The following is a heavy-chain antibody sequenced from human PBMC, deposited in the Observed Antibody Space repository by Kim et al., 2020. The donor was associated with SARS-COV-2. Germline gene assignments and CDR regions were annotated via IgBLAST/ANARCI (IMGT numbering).Heavy chain of an antibody. V-gene: IGHV3-21*01. D-gene: IGHD5-18*01. Sequence: GGSLRLSCAASGFTFSSYSMNWVRQAPGKGLEWVSSISSSSSYIYYADSERGRFITARDNAKNSLYLQMNVLRAEDTAVYCCTRDKDTAMGEVDYWGQGTLVTVSS. CDR2: ISSSSSYI. CDR1: GFTFSSYS. CDR3: TRDKDTAMGEVDY. J-gene: IGHJ4*02.